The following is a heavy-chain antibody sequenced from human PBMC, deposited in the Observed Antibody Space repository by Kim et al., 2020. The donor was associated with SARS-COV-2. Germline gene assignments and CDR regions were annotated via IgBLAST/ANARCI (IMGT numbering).Heavy chain of an antibody. CDR1: GFTFTSHA. V-gene: IGHV3-23*01. CDR3: ARDPPWFDP. J-gene: IGHJ5*02. Sequence: GVSLRLSCTASGFTFTSHAMSWVRQAPGKGLEWVSDISNSDGSTYYADSVKGRFTISRDNSKNTLYLQMNSLRVEDTAVYYCARDPPWFDPWGQGTLVTV. CDR2: ISNSDGST.